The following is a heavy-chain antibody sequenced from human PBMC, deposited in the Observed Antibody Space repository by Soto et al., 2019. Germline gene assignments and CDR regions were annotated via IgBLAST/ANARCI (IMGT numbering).Heavy chain of an antibody. CDR1: GGTFSSYA. V-gene: IGHV1-69*13. Sequence: GASVKVSCKASGGTFSSYAISWVRQAPGQGLEWMGGIIPIFGTANYAQKFQGRVTITADESTSTAYMELSSLRSEDTAVYYCAREASYYYYYGRDVWGQGTRVTVSS. CDR2: IIPIFGTA. J-gene: IGHJ6*02. CDR3: AREASYYYYYGRDV.